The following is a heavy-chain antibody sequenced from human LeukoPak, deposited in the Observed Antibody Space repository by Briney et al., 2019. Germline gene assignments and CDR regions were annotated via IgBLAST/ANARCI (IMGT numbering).Heavy chain of an antibody. CDR3: ARDGYDFWSGYYPTGMDV. Sequence: GASVKVFCKASGYTFTSYYMHWVRQAPGQGLEWMGIINPSGGSTSYAQKFQGRVTMTRDTSTSTVYMELSSLRSEDTAVYYCARDGYDFWSGYYPTGMDVWGKGTTVTVSS. CDR1: GYTFTSYY. V-gene: IGHV1-46*01. J-gene: IGHJ6*04. CDR2: INPSGGST. D-gene: IGHD3-3*01.